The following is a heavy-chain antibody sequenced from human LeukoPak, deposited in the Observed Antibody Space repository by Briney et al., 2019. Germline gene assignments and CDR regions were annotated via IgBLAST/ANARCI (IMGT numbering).Heavy chain of an antibody. J-gene: IGHJ4*02. V-gene: IGHV4-34*04. CDR3: ARGVVDYSTRSGYFSH. CDR2: IYSGGSA. CDR1: GGSFSDYC. D-gene: IGHD3-22*01. Sequence: PSETLSLTCAVYGGSFSDYCWSWVRQPPGGGVEWVGEIYSGGSANNTPSLKSRPAISVDTSKSQFSLKLSSLTAADTAVYFCARGVVDYSTRSGYFSHWGQGTLVAVSS.